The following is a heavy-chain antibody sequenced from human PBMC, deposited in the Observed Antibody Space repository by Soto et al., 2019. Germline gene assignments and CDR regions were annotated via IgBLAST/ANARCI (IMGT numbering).Heavy chain of an antibody. CDR2: IKSKTDGGTT. Sequence: EVQLVESGGGLVKPGGSLRLSCAASGFTFSNAWMNWVRQAPGKGLEWVGRIKSKTDGGTTDYAAPVKGRFTISRDDSKITLYLQMNSLKTEDTAVYYCATAGGILSGYYDVAEDFQHWGQGTLVTVSS. CDR3: ATAGGILSGYYDVAEDFQH. J-gene: IGHJ1*01. D-gene: IGHD3-9*01. CDR1: GFTFSNAW. V-gene: IGHV3-15*07.